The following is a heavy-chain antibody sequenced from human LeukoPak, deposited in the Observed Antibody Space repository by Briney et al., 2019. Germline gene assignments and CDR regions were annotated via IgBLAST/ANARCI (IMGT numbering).Heavy chain of an antibody. D-gene: IGHD3-16*01. CDR2: INSDGSSS. V-gene: IGHV3-74*01. Sequence: SGGSLRLSCAASGFTFSSYWMHWVRQAPGKGLVWVSRINSDGSSSNYADSVKGRFTISRDNAKNTLYLQMNSLRAEDTAVYYCARSFSLDYFDSWGQGTLVTVSS. J-gene: IGHJ4*02. CDR1: GFTFSSYW. CDR3: ARSFSLDYFDS.